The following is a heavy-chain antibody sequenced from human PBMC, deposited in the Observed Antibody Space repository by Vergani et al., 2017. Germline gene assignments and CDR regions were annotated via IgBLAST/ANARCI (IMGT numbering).Heavy chain of an antibody. CDR3: ARGPPAVAGESFDY. CDR1: GGSISSYY. Sequence: QVQLQESGPGLMKPSETLSLTCTVSGGSISSYYWSWIRQPPGKGLEWIGYIYYSGSTYYNPSLKSRVTISVDTSKNQFSLKLSSVTAADTAVYYCARGPPAVAGESFDYWGQGTLVTVSS. V-gene: IGHV4-59*12. D-gene: IGHD6-19*01. J-gene: IGHJ4*02. CDR2: IYYSGST.